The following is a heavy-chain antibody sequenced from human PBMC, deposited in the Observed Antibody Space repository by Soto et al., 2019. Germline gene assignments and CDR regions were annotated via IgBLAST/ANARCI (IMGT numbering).Heavy chain of an antibody. CDR3: ARDGSELLGGAFDI. J-gene: IGHJ3*02. V-gene: IGHV1-2*02. CDR2: INPNSGGT. CDR1: GYTFTGYY. D-gene: IGHD1-26*01. Sequence: ASVKISCKASGYTFTGYYMHWVRQAPGQGLEWMGWINPNSGGTNYAQKFQGRVTMTRDTSISTAYMELSRLRSDDTAVYYCARDGSELLGGAFDIWGEGTMVTVSS.